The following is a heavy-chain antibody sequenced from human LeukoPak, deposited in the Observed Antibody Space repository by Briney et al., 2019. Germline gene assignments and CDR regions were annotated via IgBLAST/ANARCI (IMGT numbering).Heavy chain of an antibody. Sequence: PSETLSLTCTVSGDFINSALYFWTWIRQHPGEDLEWIGYTYYSGSTHYNPSLKSRVIISVDTSKNQFSLKLSSVTAADTAVYYCARAYCTSTRCPFDSWGQGTLVTVSS. J-gene: IGHJ4*02. D-gene: IGHD2-2*01. CDR3: ARAYCTSTRCPFDS. V-gene: IGHV4-31*03. CDR2: TYYSGST. CDR1: GDFINSALYF.